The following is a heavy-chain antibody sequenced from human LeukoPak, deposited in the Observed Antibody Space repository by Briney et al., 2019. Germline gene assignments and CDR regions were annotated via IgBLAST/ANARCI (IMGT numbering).Heavy chain of an antibody. CDR3: AREGSGSKRNAFDI. CDR2: ISSSGSTI. J-gene: IGHJ3*02. CDR1: GFTFSSYE. V-gene: IGHV3-48*03. Sequence: GGSLRLSCAASGFTFSSYEMNWVRQAPGKGLEWISYISSSGSTIYYADSVKGRFTISRDNSKNTLYLQMSSLRAEDTAVYYCAREGSGSKRNAFDIWGQGTVVTVSS. D-gene: IGHD3-22*01.